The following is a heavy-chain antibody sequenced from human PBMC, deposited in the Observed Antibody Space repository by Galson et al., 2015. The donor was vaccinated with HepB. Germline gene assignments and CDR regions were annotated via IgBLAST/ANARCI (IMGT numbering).Heavy chain of an antibody. CDR3: ARDGGYSGYVPGPFDY. CDR2: IIPIFGTA. V-gene: IGHV1-69*13. J-gene: IGHJ4*02. CDR1: GGTFSSYA. D-gene: IGHD5-12*01. Sequence: SVKVSCKASGGTFSSYAISWVRQAPGQGLEWMGGIIPIFGTANYAQKFQGRVTITADESTSTAYMELSSLRSEDTAVYYCARDGGYSGYVPGPFDYWGQGTLVTVSS.